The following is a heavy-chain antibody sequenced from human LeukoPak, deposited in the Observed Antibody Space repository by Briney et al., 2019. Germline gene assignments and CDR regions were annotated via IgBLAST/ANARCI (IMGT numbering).Heavy chain of an antibody. D-gene: IGHD5-12*01. CDR3: VRVNWLHYSGMDV. J-gene: IGHJ6*02. CDR2: IGTTGDT. Sequence: GGSLRLSCAASGFAFSNYDFHWVRQVTGKRLEWVSGIGTTGDTYYPASVKGRFTISRENAKNSFYLQMNSLRAGDTAVYYCVRVNWLHYSGMDVWGQGTTVTVSS. V-gene: IGHV3-13*01. CDR1: GFAFSNYD.